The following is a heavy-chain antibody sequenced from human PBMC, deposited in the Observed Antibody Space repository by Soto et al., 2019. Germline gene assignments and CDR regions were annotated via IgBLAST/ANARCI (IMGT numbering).Heavy chain of an antibody. Sequence: XSVKVSCKASGYTFTSYGISWVRQAPGQGLEWMGWISAYNGNTNYAQKLQGRVTMTTDTSTSTAYMELRSLRSDDTAVYYCARDSPLPRTIAAGQYCYYGMDVWGQGTTVTVSS. D-gene: IGHD6-13*01. CDR3: ARDSPLPRTIAAGQYCYYGMDV. CDR1: GYTFTSYG. CDR2: ISAYNGNT. J-gene: IGHJ6*02. V-gene: IGHV1-18*04.